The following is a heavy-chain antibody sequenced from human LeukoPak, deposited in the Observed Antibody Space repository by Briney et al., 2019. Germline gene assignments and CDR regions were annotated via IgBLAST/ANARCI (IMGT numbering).Heavy chain of an antibody. CDR3: ARADCSTTSCLDAFDI. CDR1: GYTFTGYY. Sequence: GASVKVSCKASGYTFTGYYMHWVRQAPGQGLEWMGRINPNSGGTNYAQKFQGRVTMTRVTSISTAYMELNRLRSDDTAVYYCARADCSTTSCLDAFDIWGQGTMVTVSS. CDR2: INPNSGGT. J-gene: IGHJ3*02. V-gene: IGHV1-2*06. D-gene: IGHD2-2*01.